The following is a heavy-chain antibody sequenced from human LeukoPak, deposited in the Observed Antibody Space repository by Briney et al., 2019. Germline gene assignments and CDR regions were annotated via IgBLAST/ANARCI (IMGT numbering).Heavy chain of an antibody. V-gene: IGHV3-23*01. J-gene: IGHJ4*02. CDR2: ISGSGGST. CDR1: GFTFSSYA. D-gene: IGHD5-12*01. CDR3: AASEFSGYDPFDY. Sequence: GGSLRLSCAASGFTFSSYAMSWVRQAPGKGLEWVSAISGSGGSTYYADSVKGRFTISRDNSKNTLYLQMNSLRAEDTAVYYCAASEFSGYDPFDYWGQGTLVTVSS.